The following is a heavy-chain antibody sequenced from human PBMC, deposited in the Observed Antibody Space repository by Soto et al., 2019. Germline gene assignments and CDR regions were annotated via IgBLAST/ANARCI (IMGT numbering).Heavy chain of an antibody. J-gene: IGHJ3*02. V-gene: IGHV1-2*04. CDR2: INPNSGGT. CDR3: ARDIVGGRLDAFDI. D-gene: IGHD1-26*01. CDR1: GYTFTGYY. Sequence: GASVKVSCKASGYTFTGYYMHWVRQAPGQGLEWMGWINPNSGGTNYAQKFQGWVTMTRDTSISTAYMELSRLRSDDTAVYYCARDIVGGRLDAFDIWGQGTRVTVS.